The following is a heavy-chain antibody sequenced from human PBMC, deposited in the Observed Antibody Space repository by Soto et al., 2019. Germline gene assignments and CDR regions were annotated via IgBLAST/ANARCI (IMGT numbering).Heavy chain of an antibody. CDR3: AKDIRDSSGWYHYYRMDV. V-gene: IGHV3-74*01. CDR2: INSDGSST. CDR1: GFTFSSYW. D-gene: IGHD6-19*01. J-gene: IGHJ6*02. Sequence: GGSLRLSCAASGFTFSSYWMHWVRQAPGKGLVWVSRINSDGSSTSYADSVKGRFTISGDNAKNTLYLQMNRLRAEDTAVYYCAKDIRDSSGWYHYYRMDVWGQGTTVTVSS.